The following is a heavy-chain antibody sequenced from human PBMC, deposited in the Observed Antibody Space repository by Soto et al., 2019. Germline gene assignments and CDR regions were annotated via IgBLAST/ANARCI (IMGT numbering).Heavy chain of an antibody. J-gene: IGHJ6*02. CDR2: ISGSGGST. D-gene: IGHD2-2*01. Sequence: GGSLRLSCAASGFTFSSYAMSWVRQAPGKGLEWVSAISGSGGSTYYADSVKGRFTISRDNSKNTLYLQMNSLRAEDTAVYYCARGRVPAANNYYYYGMDVWGQGTTVTVSS. CDR3: ARGRVPAANNYYYYGMDV. CDR1: GFTFSSYA. V-gene: IGHV3-23*01.